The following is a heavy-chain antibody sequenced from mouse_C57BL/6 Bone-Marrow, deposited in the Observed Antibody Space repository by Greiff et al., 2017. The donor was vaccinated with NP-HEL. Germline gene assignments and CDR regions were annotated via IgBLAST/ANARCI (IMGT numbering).Heavy chain of an antibody. Sequence: EVKLVESGEGLVKPGGSLKLSCAASGFTFTSYSMSWVRQTPVKRLEWVAYISSGGDYIYYADTVKGRFTISIDNARNTLYLQMGSLKSEDTAMYYCTRDQGYFDDWGKGTTLTVSS. J-gene: IGHJ2*01. CDR2: ISSGGDYI. CDR1: GFTFTSYS. D-gene: IGHD3-2*02. CDR3: TRDQGYFDD. V-gene: IGHV5-9-1*02.